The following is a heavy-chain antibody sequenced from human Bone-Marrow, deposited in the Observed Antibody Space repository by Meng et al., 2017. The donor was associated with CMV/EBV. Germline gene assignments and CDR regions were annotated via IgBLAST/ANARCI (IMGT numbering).Heavy chain of an antibody. CDR3: ARGPGGYPLLYYYYGMDV. Sequence: GSLRLSCTVSGGSISSSSYYWGWIRQPPGKGLEWIGSIYYSGSTYYNPSLKSRVTISVDTSKNQFSLKLSSVTAADTAVYYCARGPGGYPLLYYYYGMDVWAQGTTVTVSS. CDR1: GGSISSSSYY. CDR2: IYYSGST. J-gene: IGHJ6*02. D-gene: IGHD3-16*02. V-gene: IGHV4-39*07.